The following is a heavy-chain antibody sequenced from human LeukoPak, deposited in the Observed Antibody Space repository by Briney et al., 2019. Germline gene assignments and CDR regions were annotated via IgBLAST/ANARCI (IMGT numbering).Heavy chain of an antibody. CDR1: GITFNSYA. CDR2: ISGSGGST. D-gene: IGHD6-19*01. CDR3: AKGGQQWLVPFDY. V-gene: IGHV3-23*01. Sequence: PGGSLRLSCAASGITFNSYAMSWVRQAPGKGLGWVSAISGSGGSTYYADSVKGRFTISRDNSKNTLYLQMNSLRPEDTAVYYCAKGGQQWLVPFDYWGQGTLVIVSS. J-gene: IGHJ4*02.